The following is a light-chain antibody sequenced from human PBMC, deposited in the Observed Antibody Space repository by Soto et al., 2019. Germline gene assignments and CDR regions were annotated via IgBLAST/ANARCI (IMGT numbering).Light chain of an antibody. J-gene: IGLJ3*02. CDR2: EVS. V-gene: IGLV2-14*01. CDR3: SSWTSGSPLV. CDR1: SSDVGGYNY. Sequence: QSALTQPASVSGSPGQSITISCTGTSSDVGGYNYVSWYQQHPGKAPKLMIFEVSNRPSGVSNRCSGSKSGNTASLTISGLHAADAAAHYCSSWTSGSPLVFGAGT.